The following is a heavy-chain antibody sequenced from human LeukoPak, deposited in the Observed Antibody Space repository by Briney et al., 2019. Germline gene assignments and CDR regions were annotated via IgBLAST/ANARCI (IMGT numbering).Heavy chain of an antibody. J-gene: IGHJ4*02. D-gene: IGHD1-26*01. CDR1: GVSVNINYYY. Sequence: SETLSLTCSVSGVSVNINYYYWGWVRQPPGKGLEWIESIHYSRSTSHNPSLQSRIAGSINTSKNQFSLRLSSVTAADTAVYYCARDLVGAADYWGQGTLVTVSS. CDR3: ARDLVGAADY. V-gene: IGHV4-39*02. CDR2: IHYSRST.